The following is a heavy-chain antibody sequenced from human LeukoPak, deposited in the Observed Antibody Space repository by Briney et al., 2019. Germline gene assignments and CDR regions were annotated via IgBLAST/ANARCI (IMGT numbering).Heavy chain of an antibody. Sequence: ASVKVSCKASGYTFTSYGISWVRQAPGQGLEWMGWISAYNGNTNYAQKLQGRVTMTTDTSTSTAYMELRSLRSDDTAVYYCARVYAGSWFEWGNWFDPWGQGTLVTVSS. CDR3: ARVYAGSWFEWGNWFDP. J-gene: IGHJ5*02. CDR2: ISAYNGNT. V-gene: IGHV1-18*01. D-gene: IGHD6-13*01. CDR1: GYTFTSYG.